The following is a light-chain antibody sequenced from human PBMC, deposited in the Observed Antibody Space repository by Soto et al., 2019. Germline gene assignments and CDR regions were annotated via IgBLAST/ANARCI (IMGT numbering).Light chain of an antibody. CDR2: LGS. Sequence: DIVLTQSPLSLPVTPGESASISCKASQSLLLSSGNNYLDCYLQKPGQSPQLLIYLGSTRASGVPDRFGGSGSGTDFTLKISTVEAEDGGGYYCAQALQTGTFGGGTKVDIK. CDR3: AQALQTGT. V-gene: IGKV2-28*01. CDR1: QSLLLSSGNNY. J-gene: IGKJ4*01.